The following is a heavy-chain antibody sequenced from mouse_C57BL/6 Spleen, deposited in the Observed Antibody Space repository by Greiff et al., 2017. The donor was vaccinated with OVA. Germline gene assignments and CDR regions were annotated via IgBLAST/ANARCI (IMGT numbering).Heavy chain of an antibody. CDR1: GYTFTSYW. D-gene: IGHD2-4*01. V-gene: IGHV1-7*01. CDR3: ARFLYDYDPWFAY. J-gene: IGHJ3*01. CDR2: INPSSGYT. Sequence: QVQLQQSGAELAKPGASVKLSCKASGYTFTSYWMHWVKQRPGQGLEWIGYINPSSGYTKYNQKFNDKATLTADKSSSTAYMQLSSLTYEDSAVYYCARFLYDYDPWFAYWGQGTLVTVSA.